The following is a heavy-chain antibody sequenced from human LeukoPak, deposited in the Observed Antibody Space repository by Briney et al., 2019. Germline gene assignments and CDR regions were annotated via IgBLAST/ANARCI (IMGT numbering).Heavy chain of an antibody. D-gene: IGHD6-13*01. J-gene: IGHJ4*02. V-gene: IGHV3-23*01. CDR3: ARAPYSSNTYFDY. Sequence: GGSLRLSCAASGFTFSSYAMSWVRQAPGKGLEWVSAISGSGGSTYYADSVKGRFTISRDNAKNSLYLQMNSLRAEDTAVYYCARAPYSSNTYFDYWGQGTLVTVSS. CDR2: ISGSGGST. CDR1: GFTFSSYA.